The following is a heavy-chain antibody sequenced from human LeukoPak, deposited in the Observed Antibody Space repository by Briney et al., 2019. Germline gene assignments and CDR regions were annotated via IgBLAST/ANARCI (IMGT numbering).Heavy chain of an antibody. Sequence: SETLSLTCTVSGDSISSYYWNWIRQPPGKGLEWVGYIYYRGSTNYNPSLKSRVTISVDTSKNQFSLKLSYVTAADTAVYYCARAPGGYGSGSRGAFDIWGQGTMVTVSS. J-gene: IGHJ3*02. V-gene: IGHV4-59*01. CDR2: IYYRGST. CDR1: GDSISSYY. D-gene: IGHD3-10*01. CDR3: ARAPGGYGSGSRGAFDI.